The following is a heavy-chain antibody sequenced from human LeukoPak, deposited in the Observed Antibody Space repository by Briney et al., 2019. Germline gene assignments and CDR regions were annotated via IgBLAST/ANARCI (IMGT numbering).Heavy chain of an antibody. CDR3: ASAPAAAGTSSNMRYYYGMDV. CDR1: GYTFTSYA. CDR2: INTNTGNP. Sequence: GASVKVSCKASGYTFTSYAMNWVRQAPGQGLEWMGWINTNTGNPTYAQGFTGRFVFSLDTSVSTAYLQISSLKAEDTAVYYCASAPAAAGTSSNMRYYYGMDVWGQGTTVTVSS. V-gene: IGHV7-4-1*02. D-gene: IGHD6-13*01. J-gene: IGHJ6*02.